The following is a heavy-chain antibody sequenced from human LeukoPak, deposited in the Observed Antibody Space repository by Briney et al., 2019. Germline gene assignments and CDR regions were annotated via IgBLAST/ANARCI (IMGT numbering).Heavy chain of an antibody. CDR2: ISSSSSYI. D-gene: IGHD3-16*01. Sequence: GGSPRLSCAASGFTFSSYSMNWVRQAPGKGLEWVSSISSSSSYIYYADSVKGRFTISRDNAKNSLYLQMNSLRAEDTAVYYCARDQRLGAFDIWGQGTMVTVSS. CDR1: GFTFSSYS. J-gene: IGHJ3*02. V-gene: IGHV3-21*01. CDR3: ARDQRLGAFDI.